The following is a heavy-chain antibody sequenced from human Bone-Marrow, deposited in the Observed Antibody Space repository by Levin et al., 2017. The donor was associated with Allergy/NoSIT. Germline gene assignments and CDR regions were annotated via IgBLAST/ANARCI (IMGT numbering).Heavy chain of an antibody. V-gene: IGHV1-69*06. CDR1: GDSFSRFA. CDR3: AREGGVDAGYFFDY. D-gene: IGHD2-8*01. CDR2: FTPVSGSA. Sequence: KISCATSGDSFSRFAISWVRQAPGQGLEWMGVFTPVSGSAIYAQKFQGRVTITADRSTTTVYMELSSLRSDDTAVYYCAREGGVDAGYFFDYWGQGTLVTVSP. J-gene: IGHJ4*02.